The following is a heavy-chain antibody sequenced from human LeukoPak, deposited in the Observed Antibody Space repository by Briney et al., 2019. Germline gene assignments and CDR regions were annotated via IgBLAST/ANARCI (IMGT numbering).Heavy chain of an antibody. V-gene: IGHV3-21*01. CDR3: AKERDFWSGYSFDY. CDR1: GFNFSSYT. CDR2: ITSRSTYL. J-gene: IGHJ4*02. D-gene: IGHD3-3*01. Sequence: GGSLRLSCAASGFASGFNFSSYTRHWVRQAPGKGLEWISSITSRSTYLYYADSVKCRFTISRDNSKNTLYLQMNSLRAEATAVYYCAKERDFWSGYSFDYWGQGTPVTVSS.